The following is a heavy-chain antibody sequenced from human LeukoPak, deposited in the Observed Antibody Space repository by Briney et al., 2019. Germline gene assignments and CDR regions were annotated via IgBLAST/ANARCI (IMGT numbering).Heavy chain of an antibody. D-gene: IGHD5-18*01. CDR2: IVVGSGNT. CDR3: AASGRYSYGYGY. V-gene: IGHV1-58*01. Sequence: GASVKVSCKASGFTFTSSAVQWVRQARGQRLEWIGWIVVGSGNTNYAQKFQERVTITRDMSTSTAYMELSSLRSEDTAVYYCAASGRYSYGYGYWGQGTLVTVSS. CDR1: GFTFTSSA. J-gene: IGHJ4*02.